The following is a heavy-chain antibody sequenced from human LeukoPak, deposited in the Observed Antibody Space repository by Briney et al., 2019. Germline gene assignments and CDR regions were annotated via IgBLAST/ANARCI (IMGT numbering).Heavy chain of an antibody. CDR1: GYTFTGYY. J-gene: IGHJ6*03. CDR2: INPNSGGT. D-gene: IGHD2-2*01. V-gene: IGHV1-2*06. CDR3: ASQPAATAYYYYYMDV. Sequence: APVKVSCKASGYTFTGYYMHLVRQAPGQGLEWMGRINPNSGGTNYAQKFQGRVTMTRDTSISTAYMELSRLRSDDTAVYYCASQPAATAYYYYYMDVWGKGTTVTVSS.